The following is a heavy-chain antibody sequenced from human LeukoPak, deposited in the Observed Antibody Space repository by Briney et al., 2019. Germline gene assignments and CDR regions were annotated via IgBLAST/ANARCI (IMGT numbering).Heavy chain of an antibody. J-gene: IGHJ4*02. Sequence: KPSETLSLTCTVSGGSISSYYWSWVRQPPGKGLEWIGYSYYNGSSNYNPSLKSRVTISVDTSKNQFSLRLSSVTAADTAVYYCARDHGGEYSSAFYYFKYWGQGTLVTVSS. D-gene: IGHD5-12*01. CDR2: SYYNGSS. V-gene: IGHV4-59*01. CDR1: GGSISSYY. CDR3: ARDHGGEYSSAFYYFKY.